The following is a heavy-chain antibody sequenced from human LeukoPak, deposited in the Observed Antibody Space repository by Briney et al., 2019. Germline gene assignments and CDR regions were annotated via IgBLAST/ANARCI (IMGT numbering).Heavy chain of an antibody. CDR1: GGSIRRGSYY. V-gene: IGHV4-61*02. Sequence: SQTLSLTCSVSGGSIRRGSYYWSWIRQPAGKGLEWIGRIYTSGSTNYNPSLKSRVTISVDTSKNQFSLKLSSVTAADTAVYYCARIFWSGYYTGRAYYYYYMDVWGKGTTVTVSS. J-gene: IGHJ6*03. CDR3: ARIFWSGYYTGRAYYYYYMDV. CDR2: IYTSGST. D-gene: IGHD3-3*01.